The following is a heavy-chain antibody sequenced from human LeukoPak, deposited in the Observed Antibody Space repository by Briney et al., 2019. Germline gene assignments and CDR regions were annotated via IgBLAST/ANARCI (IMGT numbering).Heavy chain of an antibody. J-gene: IGHJ4*02. Sequence: SETLSLTCTVSGGSVCCGGYYWRWLRQPPGGGLEWIGDIYYIRNTNYNPSLKSRVTMSLDPSKNQFSLKLNSVTAADTAVYYCARTQSQSGSYRYYFAYWGQGTLVTVSS. D-gene: IGHD1-26*01. V-gene: IGHV4-61*08. CDR1: GGSVCCGGYY. CDR2: IYYIRNT. CDR3: ARTQSQSGSYRYYFAY.